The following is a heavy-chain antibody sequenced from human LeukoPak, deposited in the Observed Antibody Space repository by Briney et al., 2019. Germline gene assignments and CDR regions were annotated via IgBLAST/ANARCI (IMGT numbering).Heavy chain of an antibody. Sequence: SETLSLTCAVYGVCFSGYYWSWIRQPPGKGLEWIGEINHSGSTNYNPSLKSGATIAVDSSKNQFSVKLSSMTAADTAVYYCARGRNSSLGAAAGTEVDFDYWGQGTLVTVSS. D-gene: IGHD6-13*01. CDR1: GVCFSGYY. CDR3: ARGRNSSLGAAAGTEVDFDY. V-gene: IGHV4-34*01. J-gene: IGHJ4*02. CDR2: INHSGST.